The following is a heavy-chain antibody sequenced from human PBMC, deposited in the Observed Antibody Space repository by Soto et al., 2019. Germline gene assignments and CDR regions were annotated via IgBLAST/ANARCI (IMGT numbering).Heavy chain of an antibody. CDR1: GGSISSNNW. CDR3: ARAGDYPLTGAFDV. CDR2: IYHSGST. J-gene: IGHJ3*01. Sequence: SETLSLTCAVSGGSISSNNWWSWVRQPPGKGLEWIGEIYHSGSTNYNPSLKSRVTISVDKSKNEFSLKLGSVTAADTAMYYCARAGDYPLTGAFDVWGQGTMVAVSS. V-gene: IGHV4-4*02. D-gene: IGHD4-17*01.